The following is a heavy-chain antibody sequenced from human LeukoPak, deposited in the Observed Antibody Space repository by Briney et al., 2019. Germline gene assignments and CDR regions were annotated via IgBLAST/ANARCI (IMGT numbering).Heavy chain of an antibody. CDR1: AFTFSSYA. CDR2: ISYDGTNK. J-gene: IGHJ4*02. D-gene: IGHD3-10*01. CDR3: AKAAVRGAEGHFDY. V-gene: IGHV3-30-3*01. Sequence: GGSLRLSCAASAFTFSSYAMHWVRQAPGKGLEWVALISYDGTNKYYADSVKGRFTISRDNSKNTLYLQMNSLRAEDTAVYYCAKAAVRGAEGHFDYWGQGTLVTVSS.